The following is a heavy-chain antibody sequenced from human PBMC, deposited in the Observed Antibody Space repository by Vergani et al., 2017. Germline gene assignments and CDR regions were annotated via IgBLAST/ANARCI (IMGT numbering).Heavy chain of an antibody. V-gene: IGHV4-38-2*01. CDR2: IYHSGST. J-gene: IGHJ6*02. D-gene: IGHD2-21*02. CDR3: ARHRGDNDRGGMDV. Sequence: QVQLQESGPGLVKPSETLSLTCAVSGYSISSTYYWGWIRQPPGKGLEWIGIIYHSGSTYNNPSLKSRVTISVDTSKNQFSLKLSSVTAADTAGYYCARHRGDNDRGGMDVWCQGTTVTVSS. CDR1: GYSISSTYY.